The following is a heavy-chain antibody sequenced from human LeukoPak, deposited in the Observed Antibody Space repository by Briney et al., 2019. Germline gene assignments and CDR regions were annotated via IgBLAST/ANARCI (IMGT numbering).Heavy chain of an antibody. CDR2: IYYSGST. D-gene: IGHD4-23*01. CDR3: ARLVTFHDY. V-gene: IGHV4-59*08. J-gene: IGHJ4*02. Sequence: SETLSLTCTVSGGSISNYYWSWIRQPPGKGLEWIGYIYYSGSTNFNPSLKSRVTISVDTSKNQFSLKLSSVTAADTAVYYCARLVTFHDYWGQGTLVTVSS. CDR1: GGSISNYY.